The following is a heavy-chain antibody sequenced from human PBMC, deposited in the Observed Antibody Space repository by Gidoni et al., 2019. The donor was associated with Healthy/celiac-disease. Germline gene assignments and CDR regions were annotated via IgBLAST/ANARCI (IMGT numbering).Heavy chain of an antibody. Sequence: QVQLVESGGGVVQPGRSLRVSCAASGFTFSGYGMHWARQAPGKGLEWVAVIWYDGSNKYYADSVKGRFTISRDNSKNTLYLQMNSLRAEDTAVYYCARGPRLELRYYYGMDVWGQGTTVTVSS. V-gene: IGHV3-33*01. CDR2: IWYDGSNK. CDR1: GFTFSGYG. CDR3: ARGPRLELRYYYGMDV. J-gene: IGHJ6*02. D-gene: IGHD1-7*01.